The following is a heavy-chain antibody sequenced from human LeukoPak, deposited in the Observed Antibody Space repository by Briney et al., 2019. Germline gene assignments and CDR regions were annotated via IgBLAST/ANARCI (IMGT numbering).Heavy chain of an antibody. J-gene: IGHJ4*02. CDR1: GFTFSSYG. V-gene: IGHV3-30*02. D-gene: IGHD6-19*01. CDR3: AKAYGSGWYYYFDY. CDR2: IRPDGSNK. Sequence: PGGSLRLSCAASGFTFSSYGMHWVRQAPGMGLEWVAFIRPDGSNKYYADSVKGRFTISRDNSKNTLYLRMNSLRAEDTAVYYCAKAYGSGWYYYFDYWGQGTLVTVSS.